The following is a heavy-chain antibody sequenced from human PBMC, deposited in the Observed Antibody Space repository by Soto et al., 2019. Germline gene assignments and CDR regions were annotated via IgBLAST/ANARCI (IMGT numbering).Heavy chain of an antibody. V-gene: IGHV3-48*02. CDR3: AREQYYYDSSGYTY. D-gene: IGHD3-22*01. J-gene: IGHJ4*02. Sequence: EVQLVESGGVLVQPGGSLRLSCAASGFTFSSYSMNWVRQAPGKGLEWVSYISSSSSTIYYADSVKGRFTISRDNAKNSLYLQMNSLRDEDTAVYYCAREQYYYDSSGYTYWGQGTLVTVS. CDR2: ISSSSSTI. CDR1: GFTFSSYS.